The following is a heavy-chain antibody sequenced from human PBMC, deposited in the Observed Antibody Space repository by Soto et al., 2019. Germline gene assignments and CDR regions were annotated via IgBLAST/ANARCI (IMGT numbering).Heavy chain of an antibody. CDR3: AKNQGVELVPLATVDWFDP. J-gene: IGHJ5*02. Sequence: LRLSCAASGFIFGNFGMSWVRQAPGKGLEWISSISGSGFKKYYADSVKGRFTISRDNSKSTVYLELNNLSAEDTAVYHCAKNQGVELVPLATVDWFDPWGQGSVVTVSS. V-gene: IGHV3-23*01. CDR2: ISGSGFKK. D-gene: IGHD1-26*01. CDR1: GFIFGNFG.